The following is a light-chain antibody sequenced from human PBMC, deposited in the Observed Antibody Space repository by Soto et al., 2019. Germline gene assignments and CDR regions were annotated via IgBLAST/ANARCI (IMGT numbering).Light chain of an antibody. CDR2: EVN. V-gene: IGLV2-8*01. Sequence: QSALTQPPSSYESPGQSVTISCTGTSNDVGGYNYVSWYQQHPGKAPKLMIYEVNKRPSGVPDRFSGSKSGNTASLTVSGLQAEDEADYYCSSFAVSNSFVFGTGTKVTVL. CDR1: SNDVGGYNY. J-gene: IGLJ1*01. CDR3: SSFAVSNSFV.